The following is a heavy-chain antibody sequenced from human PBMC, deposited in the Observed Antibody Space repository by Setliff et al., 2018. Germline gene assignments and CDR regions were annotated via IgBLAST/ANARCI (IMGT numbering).Heavy chain of an antibody. V-gene: IGHV4-39*01. J-gene: IGHJ4*02. Sequence: PSETLSLTCTVSGGSISSSSYYWGWIRQPPGKGLEWIGSIYYSGSTYYNPSLKSRVTISVDTSKNQFSLKLSSVTAADTAVYYCASLPYYGSSGYSLSYYWGQGTLVTVSS. D-gene: IGHD3-22*01. CDR1: GGSISSSSYY. CDR2: IYYSGST. CDR3: ASLPYYGSSGYSLSYY.